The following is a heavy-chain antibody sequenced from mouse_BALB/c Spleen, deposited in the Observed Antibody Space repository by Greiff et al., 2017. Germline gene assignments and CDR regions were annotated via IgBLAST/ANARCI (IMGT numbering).Heavy chain of an antibody. J-gene: IGHJ2*01. CDR3: ARVYYGSFDY. D-gene: IGHD1-1*01. CDR2: SRNKANDYTT. V-gene: IGHV7-1*02. Sequence: EVNVVESGGGLVQPGGSLRLSCATSGFTFSDFYMEWVRQPPGKRLEWIAASRNKANDYTTEYSASVKGRFIVSRDTSQSILYLQMNALRAEDTAIYYCARVYYGSFDYWGQGTTLTVSS. CDR1: GFTFSDFY.